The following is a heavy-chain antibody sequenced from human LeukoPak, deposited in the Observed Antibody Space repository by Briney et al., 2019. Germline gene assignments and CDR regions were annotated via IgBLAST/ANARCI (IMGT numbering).Heavy chain of an antibody. CDR1: GFTFSSYS. J-gene: IGHJ6*02. Sequence: GGSLRLSCAASGFTFSSYSMNWVRQAPGKGLEWVSSISSSSSYIYYADSVKGRFTISRDNAKNSLYLQMNSLRAEDTAVYYCARDFFDSNGYYYYGMDVWGQRTTVTVSS. D-gene: IGHD3-9*01. CDR2: ISSSSSYI. CDR3: ARDFFDSNGYYYYGMDV. V-gene: IGHV3-21*01.